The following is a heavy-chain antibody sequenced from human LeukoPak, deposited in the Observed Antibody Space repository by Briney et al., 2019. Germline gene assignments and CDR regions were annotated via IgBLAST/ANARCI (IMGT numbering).Heavy chain of an antibody. D-gene: IGHD3-3*01. CDR3: ARDPTTIFGVVISGGYYFDY. J-gene: IGHJ4*02. CDR2: ISSSSSTI. CDR1: GFTFSSYR. V-gene: IGHV3-48*02. Sequence: QSGGSLRLSCAASGFTFSSYRMNWVRPAPGKGLEWVSYISSSSSTIYYADSVKGRFTISRDNAKNSLYLQMNSLRDEDTAVYYCARDPTTIFGVVISGGYYFDYWGQGTLVTVSS.